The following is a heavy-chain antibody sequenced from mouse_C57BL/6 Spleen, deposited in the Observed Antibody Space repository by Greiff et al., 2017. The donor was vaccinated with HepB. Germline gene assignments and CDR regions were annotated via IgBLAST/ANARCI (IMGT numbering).Heavy chain of an antibody. CDR3: ARSPTMVTPFAY. D-gene: IGHD2-9*01. CDR1: GFTFTDYY. J-gene: IGHJ3*01. V-gene: IGHV7-3*01. CDR2: IRNKANGYTT. Sequence: EVQLVESGGGLVQPGGSLSLSCAASGFTFTDYYMSWVRQPPGKALEWLGFIRNKANGYTTEYSASVKGRFTISRDNSQSILYLQMNALRAEDSATYYCARSPTMVTPFAYWGQGTLVTVSA.